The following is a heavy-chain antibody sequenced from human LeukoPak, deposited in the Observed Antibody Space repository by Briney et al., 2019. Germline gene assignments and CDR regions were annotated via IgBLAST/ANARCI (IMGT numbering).Heavy chain of an antibody. CDR1: GGSISSGSYY. Sequence: NPSQTLSLTCTVSGGSISSGSYYWSWIRQPAGKGLEWIGHIYSSGSTNYNPSLKSRVTISVDTSKNQFSLKLSSVTAADTAVYYCARDVGSSGWFDPWGQGTLVTVSP. D-gene: IGHD6-6*01. J-gene: IGHJ5*02. CDR3: ARDVGSSGWFDP. V-gene: IGHV4-61*09. CDR2: IYSSGST.